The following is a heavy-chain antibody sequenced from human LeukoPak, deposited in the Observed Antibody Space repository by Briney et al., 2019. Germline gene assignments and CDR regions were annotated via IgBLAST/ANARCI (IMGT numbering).Heavy chain of an antibody. CDR3: ARSHYSDDYVLDY. J-gene: IGHJ4*02. CDR1: GFTFTNYD. Sequence: PGGSLRLSCAASGFTFTNYDIHWVRQAPGKGLEWVAAISTTGDTHYIASVKGRFILSREDGKNSVNLHMNSLRAGDTAVYYCARSHYSDDYVLDYWGQGTLVTVSS. CDR2: ISTTGDT. V-gene: IGHV3-13*01. D-gene: IGHD3-16*01.